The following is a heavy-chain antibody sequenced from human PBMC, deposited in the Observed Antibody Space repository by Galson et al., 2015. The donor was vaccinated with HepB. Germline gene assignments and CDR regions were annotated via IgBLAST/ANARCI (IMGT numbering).Heavy chain of an antibody. CDR2: VSSRSSYT. D-gene: IGHD3-16*01. J-gene: IGHJ5*02. V-gene: IGHV3-11*06. CDR3: VKGPGSAPLRNWFDP. Sequence: SLRLSCAASGFTFSDYYMSWIRQAPGKGLEWVSYVSSRSSYTDYVDSVKGRFTISRDFAKNSLYLQMNSLRAEDTAVYYCVKGPGSAPLRNWFDPWGQGTLVTVSS. CDR1: GFTFSDYY.